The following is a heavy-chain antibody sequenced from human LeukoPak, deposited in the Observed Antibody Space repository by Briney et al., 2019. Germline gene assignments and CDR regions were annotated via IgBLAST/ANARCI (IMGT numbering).Heavy chain of an antibody. CDR3: ARASPYYDFWSGYYSDFDY. CDR1: GGSISSYY. Sequence: PSETLSLTCTVSGGSISSYYWSWIRQPPGKGLEWIGYIYYSGSTNYNPSLKSRVTISVDTSKNQFSLKLSSVTAADTAVYYCARASPYYDFWSGYYSDFDYWGQGTLVTVSS. J-gene: IGHJ4*02. V-gene: IGHV4-59*01. D-gene: IGHD3-3*01. CDR2: IYYSGST.